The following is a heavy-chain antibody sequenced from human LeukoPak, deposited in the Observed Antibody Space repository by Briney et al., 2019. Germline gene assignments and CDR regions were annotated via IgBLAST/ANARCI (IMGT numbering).Heavy chain of an antibody. D-gene: IGHD2-15*01. V-gene: IGHV3-23*01. J-gene: IGHJ6*03. CDR2: ISGSGGST. CDR3: ARDYCSGGSCYYYYYYMDV. Sequence: GGSLRLSCAASGFTFSSYAMSWVRQAPGKGLEWVSAISGSGGSTYYADSVKGRFTISRDNAKNSLYLQMNSLRAEDTAVYYCARDYCSGGSCYYYYYYMDVWGKGTTVTVSS. CDR1: GFTFSSYA.